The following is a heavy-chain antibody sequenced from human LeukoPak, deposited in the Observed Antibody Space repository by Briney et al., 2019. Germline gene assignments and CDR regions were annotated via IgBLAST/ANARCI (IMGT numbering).Heavy chain of an antibody. CDR3: ARATVTTFTWFDP. D-gene: IGHD4-17*01. Sequence: ASAKVSCKASGGTVSSYAISWVRQAPGQGLEWMGGIIPIVGTAKYAQKFQGRVTITADESTSTAYMELRSLRSEDTAVYYCARATVTTFTWFDPWGQGTVVTVSS. J-gene: IGHJ5*02. CDR1: GGTVSSYA. V-gene: IGHV1-69*13. CDR2: IIPIVGTA.